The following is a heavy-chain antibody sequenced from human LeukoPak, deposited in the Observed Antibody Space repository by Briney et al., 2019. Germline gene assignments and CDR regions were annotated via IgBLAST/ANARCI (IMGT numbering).Heavy chain of an antibody. D-gene: IGHD1-1*01. CDR2: IIPIFGTA. CDR1: GGTFSSYA. J-gene: IGHJ5*02. V-gene: IGHV1-69*06. Sequence: GASVKVSRKASGGTFSSYAISWVRQAPGQGLEWMGGIIPIFGTANYAQKFQGRVTITADKSTSTAYMELSSLRSEDTAVYYCARELRQYNWNDRGYNWFDPWGQGTLVTVSS. CDR3: ARELRQYNWNDRGYNWFDP.